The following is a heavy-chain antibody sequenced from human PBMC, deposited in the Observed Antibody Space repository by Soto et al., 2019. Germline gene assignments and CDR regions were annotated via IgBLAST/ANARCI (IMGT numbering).Heavy chain of an antibody. D-gene: IGHD6-13*01. CDR3: ARRPPPVDSSSWPDYYYYYGMDV. CDR2: INHSGST. Sequence: QVQLQQWGAGLLKPSETLSLTCAVYGGSFSGYYWSWIRQPPGKGLEWIGEINHSGSTNYNPSLKSRVTISVDTSKNQFSLKLGSVTAADTAVYYCARRPPPVDSSSWPDYYYYYGMDVWGQGTTVTVSS. CDR1: GGSFSGYY. V-gene: IGHV4-34*01. J-gene: IGHJ6*02.